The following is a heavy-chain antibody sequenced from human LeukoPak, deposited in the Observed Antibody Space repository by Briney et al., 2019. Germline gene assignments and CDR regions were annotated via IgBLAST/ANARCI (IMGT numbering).Heavy chain of an antibody. D-gene: IGHD6-13*01. CDR3: ARDHSSSNDY. V-gene: IGHV3-48*03. CDR1: GFTFSSYE. J-gene: IGHJ4*02. Sequence: GGSLRLSCAASGFTFSSYEMTWVRQAPGKGLEWVSYISSSGTNIYYADSVKGRFTISRDNAKKSLYLQMNSLRAEDTAVYYCARDHSSSNDYWGQGTLVTVSS. CDR2: ISSSGTNI.